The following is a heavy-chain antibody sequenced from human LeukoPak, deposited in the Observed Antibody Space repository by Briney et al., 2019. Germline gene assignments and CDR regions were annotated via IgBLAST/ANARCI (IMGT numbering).Heavy chain of an antibody. Sequence: SETLSLTCAVYGGSFSGYYWSWTRQPPGKGLERIGEINHSGSTNYNPSLKRRVTISVDTSKNQFSLKLSSVTAADTAVYYCARGRGSGSYSYWGQGTLVTVSS. J-gene: IGHJ4*02. D-gene: IGHD1-26*01. CDR3: ARGRGSGSYSY. CDR1: GGSFSGYY. CDR2: INHSGST. V-gene: IGHV4-34*01.